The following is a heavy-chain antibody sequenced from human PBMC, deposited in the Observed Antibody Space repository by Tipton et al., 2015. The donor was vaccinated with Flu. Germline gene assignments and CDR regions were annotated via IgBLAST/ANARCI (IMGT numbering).Heavy chain of an antibody. CDR1: GGSISSYY. J-gene: IGHJ6*02. CDR3: ARELNYGMDV. V-gene: IGHV4-59*01. CDR2: IYYSGST. Sequence: LRLSCTVSGGSISSYYWSWIRQPPGKGLEWIGYIYYSGSTNYNPSLKSRVTISVDTSKNQFSLKLSSVTAADTAVYYCARELNYGMDVWGQGTTVPVSS.